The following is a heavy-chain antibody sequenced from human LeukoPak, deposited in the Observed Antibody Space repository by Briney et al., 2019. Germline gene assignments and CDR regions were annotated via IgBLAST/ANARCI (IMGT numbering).Heavy chain of an antibody. V-gene: IGHV3-21*01. CDR2: ISSSSSYI. D-gene: IGHD3-22*01. J-gene: IGHJ4*02. CDR3: ARYQYYYDSSGYRVYYFDY. CDR1: GFTFSSYS. Sequence: GGSLRLSCAASGFTFSSYSMNWVRQAPGKGLEWVSSISSSSSYIYYADSVKGRFTISRDNSKNTLYLQMNSLRAEDTAVYYCARYQYYYDSSGYRVYYFDYWGQGTLVTVSS.